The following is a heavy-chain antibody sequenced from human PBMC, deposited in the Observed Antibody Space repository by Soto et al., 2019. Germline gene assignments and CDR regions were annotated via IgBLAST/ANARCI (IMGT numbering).Heavy chain of an antibody. V-gene: IGHV3-30-3*01. D-gene: IGHD3-3*01. J-gene: IGHJ5*02. CDR3: AREGYDFWSGYWGGWFDP. CDR2: ISYDGSNK. CDR1: GFTFSSYA. Sequence: QVQLVESGGGVVQPGRSLRLSCAASGFTFSSYAMHWVRQAPGKGLEWVAVISYDGSNKYYADSVKGRFTISRDNSKNTLYLQMNSLRAEDTAVYYCAREGYDFWSGYWGGWFDPWGQGTLVTVSS.